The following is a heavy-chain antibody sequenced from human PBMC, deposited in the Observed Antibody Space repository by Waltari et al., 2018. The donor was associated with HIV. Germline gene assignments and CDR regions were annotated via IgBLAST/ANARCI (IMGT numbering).Heavy chain of an antibody. V-gene: IGHV3-48*01. Sequence: EVQLVESGGDLVQPGGSLRPSCAASGFSFSSYTMNWVRQAPGKGLEWISSISFSSSHIYDADSVKGRFTISRDNAKNSLYLQMNSLRAEDTAMYYCARTRRYESSYLYYIDNWGQGTLVTVSS. CDR1: GFSFSSYT. J-gene: IGHJ4*02. D-gene: IGHD5-12*01. CDR2: ISFSSSHI. CDR3: ARTRRYESSYLYYIDN.